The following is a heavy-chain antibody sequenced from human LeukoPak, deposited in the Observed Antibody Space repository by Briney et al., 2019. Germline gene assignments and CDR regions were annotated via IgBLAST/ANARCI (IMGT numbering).Heavy chain of an antibody. CDR3: RRSGTSPNYYYYYYMDV. Sequence: PSETLSLTCTVSGVSISSSSYDWGWIRQPPGKVLEWIGSIYYSGSTYYNPALKSLVTISVDTSKNQFSLKLSCVTAADTAVYYCRRSGTSPNYYYYYYMDVWGKGTTLTIS. J-gene: IGHJ6*03. CDR2: IYYSGST. CDR1: GVSISSSSYD. D-gene: IGHD3-10*01. V-gene: IGHV4-39*07.